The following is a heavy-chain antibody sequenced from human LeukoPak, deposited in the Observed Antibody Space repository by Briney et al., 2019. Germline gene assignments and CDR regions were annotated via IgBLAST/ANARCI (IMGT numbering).Heavy chain of an antibody. J-gene: IGHJ4*02. CDR2: ITSGSSYI. D-gene: IGHD3-22*01. Sequence: GGSLRLSCAASGFTFSTYSMNWVRQAPGKGLEWVSSITSGSSYIYYADSVKGRFTISRDNAKNSLYLQMNSLRAEDTAVYYCARRDSYSSGYYYFDYWGQGTLVTVSS. V-gene: IGHV3-21*01. CDR3: ARRDSYSSGYYYFDY. CDR1: GFTFSTYS.